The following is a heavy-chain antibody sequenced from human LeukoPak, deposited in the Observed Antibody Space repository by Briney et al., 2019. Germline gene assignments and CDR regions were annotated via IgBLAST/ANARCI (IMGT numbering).Heavy chain of an antibody. D-gene: IGHD5-12*01. Sequence: NPSETLSLTCSVSGVSMNSGSYYWSWIRQPAGKGLEWIGRIFTSGSTNYKSSLKSRVTISADTSKNQFSLNLSSVTAADTALYYCARAAYSGYDWDFDYWGQGILVTVSS. CDR3: ARAAYSGYDWDFDY. CDR1: GVSMNSGSYY. V-gene: IGHV4-61*02. CDR2: IFTSGST. J-gene: IGHJ4*02.